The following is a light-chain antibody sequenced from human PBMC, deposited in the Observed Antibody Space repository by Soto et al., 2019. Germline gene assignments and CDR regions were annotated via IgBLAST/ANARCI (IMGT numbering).Light chain of an antibody. CDR3: QQRADWPIT. Sequence: DIQMTQSPSTLSGSVGDRVTITCRASQTISSWLAWYQQKPGKAPKLLIYKASTLKSGVPSRFSGSGSGTEFTLTISSLQPDDFALYYCQQRADWPITFGPGTKVDIK. CDR1: QTISSW. CDR2: KAS. V-gene: IGKV1-5*03. J-gene: IGKJ3*01.